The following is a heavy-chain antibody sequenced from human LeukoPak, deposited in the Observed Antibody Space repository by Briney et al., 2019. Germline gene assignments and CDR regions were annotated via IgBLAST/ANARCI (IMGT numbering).Heavy chain of an antibody. Sequence: GGSLRLSCAASGFTFSSYAMSWVRQAPGKGLEWVSAISGSGGSTYYADSVKGRFTISRDNSKNTLYLQMNSLRAEDTAIYYCAKVKSGCGGDCYFSCFDYWGQGTLVTVSS. J-gene: IGHJ4*02. CDR2: ISGSGGST. V-gene: IGHV3-23*01. CDR1: GFTFSSYA. CDR3: AKVKSGCGGDCYFSCFDY. D-gene: IGHD2-21*02.